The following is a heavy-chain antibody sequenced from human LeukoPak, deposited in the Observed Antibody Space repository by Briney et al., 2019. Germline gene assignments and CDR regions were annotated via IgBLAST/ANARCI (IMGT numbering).Heavy chain of an antibody. CDR1: GGTFSSYA. Sequence: SVKVSCKAPGGTFSSYAISWVRQAPGQGLEWMGGIIPIFGTANYAQKFQGRVTITADESTSTAYMELSSLRSEDTAVYYCASPAGSGSYYVYWGQGTLVTVSS. V-gene: IGHV1-69*13. CDR3: ASPAGSGSYYVY. D-gene: IGHD1-26*01. CDR2: IIPIFGTA. J-gene: IGHJ4*02.